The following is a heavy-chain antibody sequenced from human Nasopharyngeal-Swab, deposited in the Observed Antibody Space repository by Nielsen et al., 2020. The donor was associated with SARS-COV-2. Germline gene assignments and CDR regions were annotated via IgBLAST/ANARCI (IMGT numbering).Heavy chain of an antibody. D-gene: IGHD5-24*01. CDR1: GFTFSSYG. CDR3: AKGVGSRDGYFGLGYYYMDV. V-gene: IGHV3-30*02. J-gene: IGHJ6*03. CDR2: IRYDGSNK. Sequence: GESLKISWAASGFTFSSYGMHWVRQAPGKGLEWVAFIRYDGSNKYYADSVKGRFTISRDNSKNTLYLQMNSLRAEDTAVYYCAKGVGSRDGYFGLGYYYMDVWGKGTTVTVSS.